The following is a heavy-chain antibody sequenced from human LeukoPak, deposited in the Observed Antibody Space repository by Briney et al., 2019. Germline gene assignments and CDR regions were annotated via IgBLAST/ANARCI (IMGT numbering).Heavy chain of an antibody. CDR3: ARDSYDISNPL. D-gene: IGHD3-9*01. Sequence: GGSLRLSCVASGFTFSSYEMNWVHQAPGKGLEWVANIKQDGSEKYYVDSVKVRFTISRDNAKNSLYLQMNSLRAEDTAVYYCARDSYDISNPLGGQGTLVTVSS. CDR1: GFTFSSYE. CDR2: IKQDGSEK. V-gene: IGHV3-7*01. J-gene: IGHJ4*02.